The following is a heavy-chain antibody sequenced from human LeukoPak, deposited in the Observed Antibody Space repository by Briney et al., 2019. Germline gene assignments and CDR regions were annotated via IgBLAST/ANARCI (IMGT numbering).Heavy chain of an antibody. CDR1: GYTFTSDG. J-gene: IGHJ4*02. CDR3: ARDGRDCSSTSCSFDY. Sequence: GASVNVSCKASGYTFTSDGISWVRQAAGQGLERMGWISAYNGNTNYAQKLQGRVTMTTDTSTSTAYMELRSLRSDDTAVYYCARDGRDCSSTSCSFDYWGQGTLVTVSS. CDR2: ISAYNGNT. D-gene: IGHD2-2*01. V-gene: IGHV1-18*01.